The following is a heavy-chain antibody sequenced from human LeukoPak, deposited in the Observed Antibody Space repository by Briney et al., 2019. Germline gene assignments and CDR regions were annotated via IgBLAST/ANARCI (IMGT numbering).Heavy chain of an antibody. D-gene: IGHD2-2*01. V-gene: IGHV3-48*03. CDR2: ISSSGSTI. J-gene: IGHJ6*02. CDR1: GFTFSSYE. CDR3: ARDGIYCSSTSCYYYYGMDV. Sequence: GGSLRLSCAASGFTFSSYEMNWVRQAPGKGLEWVSYISSSGSTIYYADSVKGRFTISRDNAKNSLYLQMNSLRAEDTAVYYCARDGIYCSSTSCYYYYGMDVWGQGTTVTVSS.